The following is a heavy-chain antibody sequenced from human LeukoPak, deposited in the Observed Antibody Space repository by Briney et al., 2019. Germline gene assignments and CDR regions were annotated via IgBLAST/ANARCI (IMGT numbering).Heavy chain of an antibody. CDR2: SRDRANGYTP. CDR3: TRGGTSSVAYYYHMDV. V-gene: IGHV3-72*01. J-gene: IGHJ6*02. Sequence: GGSLRLSCTASGFTFSGRYMEWVRQAPGKGLEWVGRSRDRANGYTPEYAASVRGRFTISRDDSETSMYLQMDSLKTEDSAVYYCTRGGTSSVAYYYHMDVWGQGTTVTVSS. CDR1: GFTFSGRY. D-gene: IGHD1-26*01.